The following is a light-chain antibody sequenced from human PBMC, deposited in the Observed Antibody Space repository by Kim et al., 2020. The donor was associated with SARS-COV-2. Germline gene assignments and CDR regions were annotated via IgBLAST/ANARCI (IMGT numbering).Light chain of an antibody. CDR1: SSDVGGYNY. CDR3: SSYAGSNNL. Sequence: QSALIQPPSASGSPGQAVTISCTGASSDVGGYNYVSWYQHHPGKAPKLMIYEVSKRPSGVPDRFSGSKSGNTASLTVSGLQAEDEADYYCSSYAGSNNLFGGGTKLTVL. CDR2: EVS. J-gene: IGLJ2*01. V-gene: IGLV2-8*01.